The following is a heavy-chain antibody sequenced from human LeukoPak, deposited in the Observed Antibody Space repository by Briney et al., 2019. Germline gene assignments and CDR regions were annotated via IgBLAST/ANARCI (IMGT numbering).Heavy chain of an antibody. D-gene: IGHD6-13*01. V-gene: IGHV3-30*04. CDR2: ISYDGSNR. CDR3: VRLTAAGRRTDFDY. CDR1: GFTFSSYA. Sequence: GTSLRLSCAASGFTFSSYAMHWVRQAPGKGLEWVAAISYDGSNRYYADSVKGRFPISRDNSKNTLYLQMDSLRTEDTAVYYCVRLTAAGRRTDFDYWGQGTLVTVSS. J-gene: IGHJ4*02.